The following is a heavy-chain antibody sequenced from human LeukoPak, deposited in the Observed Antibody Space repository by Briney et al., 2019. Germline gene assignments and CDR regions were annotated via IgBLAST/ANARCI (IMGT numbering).Heavy chain of an antibody. CDR2: IFYSGST. Sequence: SEPLSLTCTVSGGSISSGGFYWSWVRQHPGKGLEWIGYIFYSGSTYYNPSLKSRITISVDTSKNQFSLKLSSVTAADTAVYYCARVIRGSGSEYFQHWGQGALVTVSS. CDR1: GGSISSGGFY. D-gene: IGHD3-10*01. J-gene: IGHJ1*01. CDR3: ARVIRGSGSEYFQH. V-gene: IGHV4-31*03.